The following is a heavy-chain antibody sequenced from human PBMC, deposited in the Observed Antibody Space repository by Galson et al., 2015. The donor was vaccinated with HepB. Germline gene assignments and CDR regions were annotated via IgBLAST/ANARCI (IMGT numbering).Heavy chain of an antibody. CDR1: GYSFTSYW. J-gene: IGHJ3*02. CDR3: ARRYQQGYYDFWSGSGPDAFDI. V-gene: IGHV5-51*03. CDR2: ISPGDSDT. Sequence: QSGAEPNKPGESLKISCTGSGYSFTSYWIGWVPQMPGQGLEWLGIISPGDSDTRYSPSSQGQVTISADKSISPAYLPWSGVKAADYAMYYCARRYQQGYYDFWSGSGPDAFDIWGQGTMVTVSS. D-gene: IGHD3-3*01.